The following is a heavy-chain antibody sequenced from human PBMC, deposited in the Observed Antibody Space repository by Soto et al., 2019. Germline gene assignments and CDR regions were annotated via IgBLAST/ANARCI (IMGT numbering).Heavy chain of an antibody. CDR2: INPSGGST. Sequence: ASVKVSCKASGYTFTSYYVHWVRQAPGQGLEWMGIINPSGGSTSYAQKFQGRVTMTRDTSTSTVYMELSSLRSEDTAVYYCARDQNYYDSSGYVDPWGQGTLVTVSS. CDR1: GYTFTSYY. D-gene: IGHD3-22*01. CDR3: ARDQNYYDSSGYVDP. J-gene: IGHJ5*02. V-gene: IGHV1-46*01.